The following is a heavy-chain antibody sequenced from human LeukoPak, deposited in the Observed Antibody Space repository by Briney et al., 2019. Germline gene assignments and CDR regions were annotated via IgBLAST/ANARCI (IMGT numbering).Heavy chain of an antibody. D-gene: IGHD6-13*01. CDR3: ARGKSSSWYVFDY. CDR1: GSTFSSYG. CDR2: ISSSSSYI. V-gene: IGHV3-21*01. J-gene: IGHJ4*02. Sequence: GGSLCLSCPASGSTFSSYGRHWVRRPPGKGLEWVSSISSSSSYIYYADSVKGRFTISRDNAKNSLYLQMNSLRAEDTAVYYCARGKSSSWYVFDYWGQGTLVTVSS.